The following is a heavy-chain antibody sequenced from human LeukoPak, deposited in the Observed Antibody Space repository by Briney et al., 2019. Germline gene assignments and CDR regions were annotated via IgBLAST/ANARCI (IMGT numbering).Heavy chain of an antibody. CDR1: DGSINSYY. D-gene: IGHD1-26*01. V-gene: IGHV4-59*01. Sequence: SETLSLTCSVSDGSINSYYWNWVRRPPGKGLEWIGYIYYNGNTNYSPSHKSRVTMSVDTSKNLFSLKVSSVTAADTAVYYCARGRSNYYGMDVWGQGTTVTVSS. J-gene: IGHJ6*02. CDR2: IYYNGNT. CDR3: ARGRSNYYGMDV.